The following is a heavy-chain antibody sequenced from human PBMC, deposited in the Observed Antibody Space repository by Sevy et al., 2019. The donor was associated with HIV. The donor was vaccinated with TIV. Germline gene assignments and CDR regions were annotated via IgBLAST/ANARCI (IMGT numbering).Heavy chain of an antibody. Sequence: GGSLRLSCAASGFTFSSAWMSWVRLAPGKGLEWVGRIKSKTDGGTIDTAAPVKGRFTISREDSKNTLYLQRNSLKTEDTAVYYCITDPGYRGYDEEVINYYYYGMDVWGQGTTVTVSS. CDR1: GFTFSSAW. V-gene: IGHV3-15*01. CDR3: ITDPGYRGYDEEVINYYYYGMDV. CDR2: IKSKTDGGTI. J-gene: IGHJ6*02. D-gene: IGHD5-12*01.